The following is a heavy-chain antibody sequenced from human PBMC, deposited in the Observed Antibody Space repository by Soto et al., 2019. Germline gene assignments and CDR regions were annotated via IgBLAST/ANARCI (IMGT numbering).Heavy chain of an antibody. D-gene: IGHD3-22*01. CDR1: GLTLSRYW. V-gene: IGHV3-7*04. J-gene: IGHJ4*02. CDR3: SRDYYCPEPD. Sequence: EVQLVESGGGLVQPGGSLRLSCVASGLTLSRYWMSWVRLAPGKGLEWVANIKEDGGKTYYVDSVKGRFTISRDNAKNSVYLQMHSLRVEHTAVYYCSRDYYCPEPDWGQGTLVIVSS. CDR2: IKEDGGKT.